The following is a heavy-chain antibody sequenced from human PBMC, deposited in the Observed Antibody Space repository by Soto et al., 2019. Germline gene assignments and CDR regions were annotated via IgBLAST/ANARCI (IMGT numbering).Heavy chain of an antibody. J-gene: IGHJ3*02. V-gene: IGHV3-23*01. Sequence: PGGSLRLSCAASGFTFSSYAMSWVRQAPGKGLEWVSAISGSGGSTYYADSVKGRFTISRDNSKNTLYLQMNSLRAEDTAVYYCAKDQYTPPYYYGSGTDAFDIWGQGTMVTVSS. CDR2: ISGSGGST. D-gene: IGHD3-10*01. CDR3: AKDQYTPPYYYGSGTDAFDI. CDR1: GFTFSSYA.